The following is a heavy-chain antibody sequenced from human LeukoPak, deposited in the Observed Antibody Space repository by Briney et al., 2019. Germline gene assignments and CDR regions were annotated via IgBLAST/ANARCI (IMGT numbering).Heavy chain of an antibody. J-gene: IGHJ4*02. CDR1: GGSFSGYY. V-gene: IGHV4-34*01. CDR2: INHSGGT. CDR3: ARGVTRIAVAGRRLDY. D-gene: IGHD6-19*01. Sequence: PSETLSLTCAVYGGSFSGYYWSWIRQPPGKGLEWIGEINHSGGTNYNPSLKSRVTISVDTSKNQFSLKLSSVTAADTAVYYCARGVTRIAVAGRRLDYWGQGTLVTVSS.